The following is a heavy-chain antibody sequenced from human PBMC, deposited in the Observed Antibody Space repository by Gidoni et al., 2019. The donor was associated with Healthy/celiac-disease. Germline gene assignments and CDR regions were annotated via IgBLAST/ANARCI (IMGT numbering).Heavy chain of an antibody. D-gene: IGHD3-16*01. Sequence: TYYNPSLKSRVTISVDTSKNQFSLKLSSVTAADTAVYYCARPREPRFDDAFDIWGQGTMVTVSS. CDR2: T. J-gene: IGHJ3*02. V-gene: IGHV4-39*01. CDR3: ARPREPRFDDAFDI.